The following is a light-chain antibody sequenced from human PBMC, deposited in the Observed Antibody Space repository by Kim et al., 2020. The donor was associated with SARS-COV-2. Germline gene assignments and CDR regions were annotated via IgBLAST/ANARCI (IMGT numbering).Light chain of an antibody. CDR1: QSISTW. CDR3: QQYDIYSGA. V-gene: IGKV1-5*01. J-gene: IGKJ1*01. Sequence: DIQMTQSPSTLSASVGDRVTITCRASQSISTWLAWYQQKPGQAPKLLIYDASSLESGVPSRFSGSGSGTEFTLTISSLQPDDFATYYCQQYDIYSGAFGQGTKVDIK. CDR2: DAS.